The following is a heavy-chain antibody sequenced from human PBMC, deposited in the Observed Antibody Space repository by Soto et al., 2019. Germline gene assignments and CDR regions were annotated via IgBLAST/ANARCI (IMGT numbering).Heavy chain of an antibody. J-gene: IGHJ4*02. CDR2: IDWDDAK. CDR1: GFSLSTNGVG. CDR3: ARMIFGRSGAYYFES. D-gene: IGHD3-3*01. V-gene: IGHV2-70*11. Sequence: SGPTLVNPTQTLTLTCTFSGFSLSTNGVGVGWIRQPPGKALEWLARIDWDDAKYFNTSLKTRLTVSKDTSKTQVVLTMTNMDPMDTGTYYCARMIFGRSGAYYFESWDQGILVTVSS.